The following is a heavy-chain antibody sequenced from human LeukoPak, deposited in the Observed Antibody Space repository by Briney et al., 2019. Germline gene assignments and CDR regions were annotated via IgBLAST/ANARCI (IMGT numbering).Heavy chain of an antibody. Sequence: GGSLRLSCAASGFTFSCYAMSWVRQAPGKGLEWVSAISGSGGSTYYADSVKGRFTISRDNSKNTLYLQMNSLRAEDTAVYYCAKAADCSGGSCVGFFDYWGQGTLVTVSS. CDR3: AKAADCSGGSCVGFFDY. V-gene: IGHV3-23*01. J-gene: IGHJ4*02. CDR1: GFTFSCYA. CDR2: ISGSGGST. D-gene: IGHD2-15*01.